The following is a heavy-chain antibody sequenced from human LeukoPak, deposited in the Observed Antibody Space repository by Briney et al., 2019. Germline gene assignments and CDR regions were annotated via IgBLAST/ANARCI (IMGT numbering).Heavy chain of an antibody. Sequence: ASVKVSCKASGYTFTSYGISWVRQAPGQGLEWMGWISAYNGNTNYAQKLQGRVTMTTDTSTSTAYMELRSLRSDDTAVYYCARVTGAHYIIVGATNRFDYWGQGTLVTVSS. CDR3: ARVTGAHYIIVGATNRFDY. CDR2: ISAYNGNT. J-gene: IGHJ4*02. CDR1: GYTFTSYG. V-gene: IGHV1-18*01. D-gene: IGHD1-26*01.